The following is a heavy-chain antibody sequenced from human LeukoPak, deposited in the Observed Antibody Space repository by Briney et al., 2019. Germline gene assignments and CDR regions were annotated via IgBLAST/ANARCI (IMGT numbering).Heavy chain of an antibody. CDR3: AKNEYSGYDLNPLTSD. CDR2: INPTSGGT. D-gene: IGHD5-12*01. CDR1: GYTXTTYY. Sequence: ASVKVSCKASGYTXTTYYIHWVRQAPGQGPEWMGWINPTSGGTNYAQKFQGRVTLTRDTSITTVYMELNSLRAEDTAVYYCAKNEYSGYDLNPLTSDWGQGTLVTVSS. V-gene: IGHV1-2*02. J-gene: IGHJ4*02.